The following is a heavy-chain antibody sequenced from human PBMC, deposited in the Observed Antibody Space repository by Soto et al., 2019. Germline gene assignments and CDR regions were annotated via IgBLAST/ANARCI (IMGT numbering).Heavy chain of an antibody. CDR2: INADGSSI. CDR3: ARDRLNNAYNTFFDY. CDR1: GFTFINSW. Sequence: GGSQRVSCAAAGFTFINSWMHWVRQAPGKGLVWLSHINADGSSIRYADSVRGRLTISRDNAKNTLFLQMSSLTAEDTAVYFCARDRLNNAYNTFFDYWGQGTLVTVSS. V-gene: IGHV3-74*01. D-gene: IGHD1-1*01. J-gene: IGHJ4*02.